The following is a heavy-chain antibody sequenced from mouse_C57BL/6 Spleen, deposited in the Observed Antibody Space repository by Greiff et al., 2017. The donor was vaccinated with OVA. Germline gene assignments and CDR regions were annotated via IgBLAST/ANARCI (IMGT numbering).Heavy chain of an antibody. V-gene: IGHV2-5*01. Sequence: QVQLKESGPGLVQPSQSLSITCTVSGFSLTSYGVHWVRQSPGKGLEWLGVLWRGGSTDYNAAFMYRRITTKTNAKSQVFFKMNRLQAYDTAIYYCAKDWDEYAMDYWGQGTSVTVSS. J-gene: IGHJ4*01. CDR1: GFSLTSYG. D-gene: IGHD4-1*01. CDR2: LWRGGST. CDR3: AKDWDEYAMDY.